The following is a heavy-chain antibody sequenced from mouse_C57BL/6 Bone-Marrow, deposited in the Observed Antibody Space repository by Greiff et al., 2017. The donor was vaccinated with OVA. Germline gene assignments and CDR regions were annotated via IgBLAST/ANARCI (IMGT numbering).Heavy chain of an antibody. CDR1: GYTFTSYW. Sequence: QVQLKQPGAELVRPGTSVKLSCKASGYTFTSYWMHWVKQRPGQGLEWIGVIDPSDSYTNYNQKFKGKATLTVDTSSSTAYMQLSSLTSEDSAVYYCARENWDLDYWGQGTSVTVSS. V-gene: IGHV1-59*01. CDR2: IDPSDSYT. D-gene: IGHD4-1*01. CDR3: ARENWDLDY. J-gene: IGHJ4*01.